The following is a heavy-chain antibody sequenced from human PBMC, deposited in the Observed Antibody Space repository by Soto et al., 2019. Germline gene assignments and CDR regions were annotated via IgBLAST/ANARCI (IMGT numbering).Heavy chain of an antibody. J-gene: IGHJ4*02. Sequence: GGSLRLSCAVSGFTFTNYGINWVRQAPGKGLEWVSSVSKSDYTYYSDSVKGRFTISRDNAKNSVSLQMNNLTAEDTAVWYCAREDSIIIPAVADFWGQGTLVTVSS. CDR1: GFTFTNYG. V-gene: IGHV3-21*01. CDR2: VSKSDYT. CDR3: AREDSIIIPAVADF. D-gene: IGHD6-19*01.